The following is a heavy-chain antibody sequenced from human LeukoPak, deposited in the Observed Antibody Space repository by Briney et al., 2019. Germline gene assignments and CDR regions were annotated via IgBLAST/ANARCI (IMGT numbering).Heavy chain of an antibody. V-gene: IGHV4-39*01. CDR1: GDSISGSDYY. Sequence: SETLSLTCNVSGDSISGSDYYRGWMRQPPGKGLEWIANIWYSGSAYYNPSLQSRVTITVDTSKNQFSLNVKSVTAGDSAVYYCLRHAGGIILTWGQGTRVAVSS. CDR3: LRHAGGIILT. CDR2: IWYSGSA. D-gene: IGHD1-1*01. J-gene: IGHJ5*02.